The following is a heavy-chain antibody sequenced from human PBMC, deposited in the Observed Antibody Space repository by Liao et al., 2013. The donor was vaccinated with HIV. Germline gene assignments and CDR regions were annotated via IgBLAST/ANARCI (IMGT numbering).Heavy chain of an antibody. CDR3: ARGNLQQLGHFDY. V-gene: IGHV4-61*02. J-gene: IGHJ4*02. D-gene: IGHD6-13*01. Sequence: QVQLQESGPGLVRPSQTLSLTCSVSGGSIRSGSYYWSWIRQPAGKGLEWIGHIYTSGSSNYNPALKSRVTISADTSKNQFSLKLNSATAADTAVYYCARGNLQQLGHFDYWGQGTLVTVSP. CDR2: IYTSGSS. CDR1: GGSIRSGSYY.